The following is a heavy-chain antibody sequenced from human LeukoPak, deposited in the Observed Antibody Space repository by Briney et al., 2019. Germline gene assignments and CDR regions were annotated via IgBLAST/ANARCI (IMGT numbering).Heavy chain of an antibody. CDR2: IYYSGTT. CDR3: ARLRFDFWSGYTHPYFDY. J-gene: IGHJ4*02. V-gene: IGHV4-39*01. Sequence: SETLSLTCTVSGGSISSSSYSWGWIRQPPGKGLEWIGSIYYSGTTYYNPSLKSRVTISVDTSKIQFSLKLSSVAATDTAVYFCARLRFDFWSGYTHPYFDYRGQGTLVTVSS. CDR1: GGSISSSSYS. D-gene: IGHD3-3*01.